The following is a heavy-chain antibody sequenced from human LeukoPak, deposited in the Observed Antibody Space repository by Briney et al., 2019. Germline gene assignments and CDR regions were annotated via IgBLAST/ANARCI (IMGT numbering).Heavy chain of an antibody. V-gene: IGHV4-30-2*01. Sequence: PSQTLSLTCAVSGGSISSGGYSWSWIRQPPGKGLEWIGYIYDSGSTYYNPSLKSRVTISVYRAKNQFSLKLSAVTAADTAVYYCARDWLEPNSYYYYGMDVWGQGTTVTVSS. D-gene: IGHD1-1*01. CDR1: GGSISSGGYS. CDR2: IYDSGST. CDR3: ARDWLEPNSYYYYGMDV. J-gene: IGHJ6*02.